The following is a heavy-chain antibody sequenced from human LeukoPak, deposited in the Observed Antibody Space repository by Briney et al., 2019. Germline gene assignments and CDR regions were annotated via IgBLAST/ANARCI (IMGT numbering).Heavy chain of an antibody. CDR1: GFTLGGHD. Sequence: PGGSLRLSCTASGFTLGGHDMHWVRQTTGDGLDWVAAVSAGHHAFYAGSVKGRFTVSREDAKNSLYLQMNSLRAGDTAVYYCVREARGYHYTYFDYWGQGSLVTVSS. CDR3: VREARGYHYTYFDY. J-gene: IGHJ4*02. CDR2: VSAGHHA. V-gene: IGHV3-13*01. D-gene: IGHD5-18*01.